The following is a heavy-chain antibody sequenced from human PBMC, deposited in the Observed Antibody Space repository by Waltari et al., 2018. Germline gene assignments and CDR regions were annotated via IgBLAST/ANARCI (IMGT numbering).Heavy chain of an antibody. CDR2: ISVDGDDT. J-gene: IGHJ5*02. CDR1: GLGVGDKA. Sequence: EVQLLEAGGGLVQPGGAGVLCCAASGLGVGDKAMTWVRQAPGKGLEWVSGISVDGDDTFYADSVKGRFAISRDNAKKTLSLEMNSLRAEDTATYYCAKDLASFYVTWFEPWGQGTRVTVSS. CDR3: AKDLASFYVTWFEP. D-gene: IGHD3-16*01. V-gene: IGHV3-23*01.